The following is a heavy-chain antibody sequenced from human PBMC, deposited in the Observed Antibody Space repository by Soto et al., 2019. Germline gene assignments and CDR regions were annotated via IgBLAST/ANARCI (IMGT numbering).Heavy chain of an antibody. J-gene: IGHJ6*04. CDR3: ASADSTLETSYRRGG. CDR2: INHSGTI. CDR1: GGAFSGYY. D-gene: IGHD4-4*01. Sequence: SETLSLTCAVSGGAFSGYYWTWIRQAPGKGLQWIGEINHSGTINFNPALKSGLTIFLDKSKKHCFPKLSSVTDADPAAYYCASADSTLETSYRRGGWDKGPTVAVAS. V-gene: IGHV4-34*01.